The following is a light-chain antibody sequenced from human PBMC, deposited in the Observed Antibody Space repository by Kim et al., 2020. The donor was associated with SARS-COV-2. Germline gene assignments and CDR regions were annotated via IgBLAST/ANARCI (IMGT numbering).Light chain of an antibody. CDR2: GKN. V-gene: IGLV3-19*01. Sequence: ALGQTVRITCQGDSLRSYYASWYQQKPGQAPVFVIYGKNNRPSGIPDRFSGSSSGNTASLTITGAQAEDEADYYCNSRDSSGNPYVFGTGTKVTVL. CDR3: NSRDSSGNPYV. CDR1: SLRSYY. J-gene: IGLJ1*01.